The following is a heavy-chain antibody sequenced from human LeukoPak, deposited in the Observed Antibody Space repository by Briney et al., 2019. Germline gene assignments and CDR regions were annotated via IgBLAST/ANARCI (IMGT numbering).Heavy chain of an antibody. J-gene: IGHJ1*01. CDR3: ARQTMTRNRSEFQH. CDR1: GGTFSSYA. V-gene: IGHV1-69*04. D-gene: IGHD1-14*01. Sequence: SVKVSCRASGGTFSSYAISWVRQAPGQGLEWMGRIIPFLGIANYAQKFQGRVTITADKSTSTAYMELSSLRSEDTAVYYCARQTMTRNRSEFQHWGQGTLVAVSS. CDR2: IIPFLGIA.